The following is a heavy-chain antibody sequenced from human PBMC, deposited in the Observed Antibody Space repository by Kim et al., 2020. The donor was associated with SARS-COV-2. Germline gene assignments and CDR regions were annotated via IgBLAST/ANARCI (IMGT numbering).Heavy chain of an antibody. D-gene: IGHD6-19*01. Sequence: SLRSRVTISVDTSKNQFSLKLSFVTAAYTALYYCARHVAPVAGPVGGAFDIWGQGTMVTVSS. CDR3: ARHVAPVAGPVGGAFDI. J-gene: IGHJ3*02. V-gene: IGHV4-59*08.